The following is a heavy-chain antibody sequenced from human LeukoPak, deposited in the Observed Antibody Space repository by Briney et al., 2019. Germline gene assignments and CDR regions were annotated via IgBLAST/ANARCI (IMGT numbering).Heavy chain of an antibody. D-gene: IGHD2-8*01. CDR1: GYTFTSYG. CDR3: ARAYCTNGVCYPDYYYMDV. Sequence: ASVKVSCKASGYTFTSYGISWVRQAPGQGLEWMGWISAYNGNTNYAQKLQGRVTMTTDTSTSTAYMEQSSLRSEDTAVYYCARAYCTNGVCYPDYYYMDVWGKGTTVTVSS. J-gene: IGHJ6*03. V-gene: IGHV1-18*01. CDR2: ISAYNGNT.